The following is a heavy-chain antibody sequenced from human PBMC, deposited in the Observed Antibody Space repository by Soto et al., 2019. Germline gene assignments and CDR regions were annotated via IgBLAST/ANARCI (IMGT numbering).Heavy chain of an antibody. CDR2: IWYDGTNK. J-gene: IGHJ6*02. V-gene: IGHV3-33*01. D-gene: IGHD1-26*01. CDR3: ARHSGTRGGYYGMAV. Sequence: QVQLVESGGGVVQPGRSLRLSCAASGFTFSSYGMHWVRQAPGKGLEWVAGIWYDGTNKYYVDSVKGRFTISRDNAQNTLSLPMTSLLADDTAVYDRARHSGTRGGYYGMAVWGQGTTGNASS. CDR1: GFTFSSYG.